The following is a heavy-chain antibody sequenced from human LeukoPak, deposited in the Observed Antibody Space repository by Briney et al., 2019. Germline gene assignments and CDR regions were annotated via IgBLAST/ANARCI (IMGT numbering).Heavy chain of an antibody. D-gene: IGHD6-6*01. CDR2: VNHSGST. Sequence: ASETLSLTCAAYGGSFSGFYWSWIRQPPGEELEWIGEVNHSGSTNYNPSLKSRVSISVDTSKNQFSLKLTSVTAADTAMYFCARRPKSFDYWGQGTLVTVSS. V-gene: IGHV4-34*01. J-gene: IGHJ4*02. CDR1: GGSFSGFY. CDR3: ARRPKSFDY.